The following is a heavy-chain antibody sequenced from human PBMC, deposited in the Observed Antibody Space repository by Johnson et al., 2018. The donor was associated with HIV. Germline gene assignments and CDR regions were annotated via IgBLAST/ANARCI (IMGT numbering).Heavy chain of an antibody. V-gene: IGHV3-30-3*02. Sequence: QVQLVESGGGVVQPGRSLRLSCAASGFTFSSYAMHWVRQAPGKGLEWVAVISYDGSNKYYADSVKGRFTISRDNSKNNMYMQMNSLRAEDTAVYYCAKFNLKMARGSDAFDIWCQGTMFTVSS. CDR3: AKFNLKMARGSDAFDI. J-gene: IGHJ3*02. D-gene: IGHD5-24*01. CDR1: GFTFSSYA. CDR2: ISYDGSNK.